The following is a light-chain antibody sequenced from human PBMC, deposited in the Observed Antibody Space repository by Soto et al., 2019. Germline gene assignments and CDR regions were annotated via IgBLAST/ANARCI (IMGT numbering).Light chain of an antibody. CDR3: AAWDDTLSGLV. CDR1: SSNIGSNY. Sequence: QSVLTQPPSASGAPGQTVTISCSGRSSNIGSNYVYWYQQLPETAPRLLLYRADQRPSGIPDRFSGSKSGTSASLAISGLRSEDEADYYCAAWDDTLSGLVFGGGIKLTVL. V-gene: IGLV1-47*01. CDR2: RAD. J-gene: IGLJ2*01.